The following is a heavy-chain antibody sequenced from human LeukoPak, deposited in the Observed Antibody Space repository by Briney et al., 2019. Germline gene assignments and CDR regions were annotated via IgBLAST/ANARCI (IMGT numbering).Heavy chain of an antibody. CDR3: AKPLVGGDCFTN. J-gene: IGHJ4*02. Sequence: GGSLRLSCAASGFTFSSYGMQWVRQAPGKGLEWVAVIWHDGSNKYYADSVKGRFTISRDNSKNTLYLQMNSLRAEDTAVYYCAKPLVGGDCFTNWGQGTLVTVSS. D-gene: IGHD2-21*02. V-gene: IGHV3-33*06. CDR2: IWHDGSNK. CDR1: GFTFSSYG.